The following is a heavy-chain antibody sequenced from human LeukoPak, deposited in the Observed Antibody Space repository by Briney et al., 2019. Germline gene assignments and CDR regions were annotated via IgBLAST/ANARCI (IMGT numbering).Heavy chain of an antibody. V-gene: IGHV4-59*07. J-gene: IGHJ4*02. CDR3: ARAVPSDTGNY. Sequence: PSATLSPTCTVSDDSISRSYWSWIRQPPEQGLEWMWYIYYTGITSYIPSLKSRVTISIDTSKKQFSLKLSSLTSSDTAVYFGARAVPSDTGNYWGQVIMVTV. D-gene: IGHD6-6*01. CDR2: IYYTGIT. CDR1: DDSISRSY.